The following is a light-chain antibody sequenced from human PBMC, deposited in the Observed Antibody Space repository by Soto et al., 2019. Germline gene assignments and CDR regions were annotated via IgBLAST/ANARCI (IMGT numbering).Light chain of an antibody. J-gene: IGKJ1*01. V-gene: IGKV3-11*01. CDR3: QQRSNWPPWT. CDR2: DAS. Sequence: IVVTQSPSTLSLSPGERASLSCRASQSVSSYLAWYQQKPGQAPRLLIYDASNRATGIPARFSGSGSGTDFTLTISSLEPEDFAVYYCQQRSNWPPWTFGQGTKVDI. CDR1: QSVSSY.